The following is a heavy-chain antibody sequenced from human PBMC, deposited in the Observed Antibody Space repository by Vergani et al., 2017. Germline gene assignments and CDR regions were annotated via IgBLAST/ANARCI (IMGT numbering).Heavy chain of an antibody. D-gene: IGHD3-9*01. V-gene: IGHV1-69*01. CDR1: GGTFSSYA. CDR2: IIPIFGTA. J-gene: IGHJ3*02. Sequence: QVQLVQSGAEVKKPGSSVKVSCKASGGTFSSYAISWVRQAPGQGLEWMGGIIPIFGTANYAQKFQGRVTITADESTSTAYMELSSLRSEDTAVYYCARDRQVLRYFDWLDRHLAFDIWGQGTMVTVSS. CDR3: ARDRQVLRYFDWLDRHLAFDI.